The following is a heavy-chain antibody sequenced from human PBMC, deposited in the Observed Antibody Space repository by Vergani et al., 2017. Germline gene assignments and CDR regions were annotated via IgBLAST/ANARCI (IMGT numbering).Heavy chain of an antibody. J-gene: IGHJ6*03. Sequence: VQLVESGGVVVQPGGSLRLSCAASGFTFSSYGMHWVRQAPGKGLEWVAVIWYDGSNKYYGDSVKGRFTISRDNSKNTLYLQMNSLRAEDTAVYYCAKAGCSSTSCYNYYYYMDVWGKGTTVTVSS. V-gene: IGHV3-33*06. D-gene: IGHD2-2*02. CDR3: AKAGCSSTSCYNYYYYMDV. CDR2: IWYDGSNK. CDR1: GFTFSSYG.